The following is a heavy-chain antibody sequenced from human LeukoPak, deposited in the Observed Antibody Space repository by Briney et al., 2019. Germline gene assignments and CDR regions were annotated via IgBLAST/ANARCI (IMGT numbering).Heavy chain of an antibody. J-gene: IGHJ5*02. CDR1: GLSFSDSY. Sequence: GGSLRLSCVVSGLSFSDSYMTWIRQTPGMGLESLAYISGMGHDIYYADSVKGRFTISRDNAKNSLYLQMNSLRAEDMALYYCAREYNWNSAFDPWGQGTLVTVSS. CDR2: ISGMGHDI. V-gene: IGHV3-11*01. D-gene: IGHD1-7*01. CDR3: AREYNWNSAFDP.